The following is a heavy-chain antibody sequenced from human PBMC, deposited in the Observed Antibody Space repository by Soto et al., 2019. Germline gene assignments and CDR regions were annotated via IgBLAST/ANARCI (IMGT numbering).Heavy chain of an antibody. V-gene: IGHV1-46*02. Sequence: ASVKVSCKASRYTLNTYYMHWVRQAPGQGPEWMGIINPRGGSTTYAQNFQDRVTMTRDTSSSTVYMELSSLRSEDTAVYYCARGGGFSPYYYNLDVWGQGTTVTVSS. D-gene: IGHD2-15*01. CDR1: RYTLNTYY. CDR2: INPRGGST. J-gene: IGHJ6*02. CDR3: ARGGGFSPYYYNLDV.